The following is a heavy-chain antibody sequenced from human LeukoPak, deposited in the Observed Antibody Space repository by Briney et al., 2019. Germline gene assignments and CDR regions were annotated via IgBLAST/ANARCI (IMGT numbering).Heavy chain of an antibody. CDR2: INTGNGNT. CDR1: GYSFTSNT. CDR3: AREKQLEGFDY. D-gene: IGHD6-13*01. Sequence: ASVKVSCKTSGYSFTSNTMHWVRQAPGQRLEWMGWINTGNGNTEYSQKFQGRVTITRDTSASTAYMELSSLRSEDTAVYYCAREKQLEGFDYWGQGTLVTVSS. V-gene: IGHV1-3*04. J-gene: IGHJ4*02.